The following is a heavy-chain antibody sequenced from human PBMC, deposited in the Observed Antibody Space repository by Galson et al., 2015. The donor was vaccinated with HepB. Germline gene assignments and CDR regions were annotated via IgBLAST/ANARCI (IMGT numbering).Heavy chain of an antibody. V-gene: IGHV1-24*01. D-gene: IGHD3-10*01. CDR3: ATAPLELKYGSGSYSKYNWFDP. CDR1: GHTLTELS. J-gene: IGHJ5*02. CDR2: FDPEDGET. Sequence: CKVSGHTLTELSMHWVRQAPGKGLEWMGGFDPEDGETIYAQKFQGRVTMTEDTSTDTAYMELSSLRSEDTAVYYCATAPLELKYGSGSYSKYNWFDPWGQGTLVTVSS.